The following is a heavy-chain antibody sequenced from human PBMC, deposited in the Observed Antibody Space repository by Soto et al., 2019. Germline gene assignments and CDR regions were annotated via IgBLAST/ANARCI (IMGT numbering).Heavy chain of an antibody. V-gene: IGHV2-5*01. CDR3: ARPGIAAAVDY. J-gene: IGHJ4*02. CDR2: IYWNDDK. CDR1: GFSLSTSGVG. D-gene: IGHD6-13*01. Sequence: SGPTLVNPTQTLTLTCTFSGFSLSTSGVGVGWTRQPPGKALEWLALIYWNDDKRYSPSLKSRLTITKDTSKNQVVLTMTNMNPVNTATYYCARPGIAAAVDYWGQGTQVTVSS.